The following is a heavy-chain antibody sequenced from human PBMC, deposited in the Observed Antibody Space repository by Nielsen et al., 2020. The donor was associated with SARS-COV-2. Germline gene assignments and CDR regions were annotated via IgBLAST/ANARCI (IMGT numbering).Heavy chain of an antibody. CDR2: ISGSGGST. Sequence: GESLKISCAASGFTFSSYAMSWVRQAPGKGLEWVSAISGSGGSTYYADSVKGRFTISRDNSKNTLYLQMNSLRAEDTAVYYCAKGSGSFPLFDYWGQGTLVTVSS. V-gene: IGHV3-23*01. J-gene: IGHJ4*02. CDR3: AKGSGSFPLFDY. D-gene: IGHD1-26*01. CDR1: GFTFSSYA.